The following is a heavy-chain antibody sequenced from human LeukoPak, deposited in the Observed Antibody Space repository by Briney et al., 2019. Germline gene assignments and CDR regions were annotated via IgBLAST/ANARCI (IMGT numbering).Heavy chain of an antibody. D-gene: IGHD2-2*01. CDR1: GGSISSYY. J-gene: IGHJ5*02. V-gene: IGHV4-59*08. CDR2: IYYSGST. CDR3: ARAMREHWFDP. Sequence: SETLSLTCTVSGGSISSYYWSWIRQPPGKGLEWIGYIYYSGSTNHNPSLKSRVTISVDTSKNQFSLKLSSVTAADTAVYYCARAMREHWFDPWGQGTLVTVSS.